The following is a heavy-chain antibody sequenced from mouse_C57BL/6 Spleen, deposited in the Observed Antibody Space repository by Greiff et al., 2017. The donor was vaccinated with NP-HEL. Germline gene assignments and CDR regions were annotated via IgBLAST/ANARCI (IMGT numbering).Heavy chain of an antibody. CDR3: ASQRNFGNYFFYAMDY. J-gene: IGHJ4*01. V-gene: IGHV2-9-1*01. D-gene: IGHD2-1*01. CDR2: IWTGGGT. Sequence: VHLVESGPGLVAPSQSLSITCTVSGFSLTSYAISWVRQPPGKGLEWLGVIWTGGGTNDNSALKSRLSISKDNSKSQVILKMNSLQTDDTARYYCASQRNFGNYFFYAMDYWGQGTSVTVSS. CDR1: GFSLTSYA.